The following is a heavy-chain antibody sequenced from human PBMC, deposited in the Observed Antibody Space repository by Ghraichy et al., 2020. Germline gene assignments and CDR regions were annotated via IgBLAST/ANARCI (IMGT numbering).Heavy chain of an antibody. CDR3: ARVPPCSGGSCYSRVHYFDY. Sequence: SVKVSCKASGGTFSSYAISWVRQAPGQGLEWMGGIIPIFGTANYAQKFQGRFTITADESTSTAYMELSSLRSEDTAVYYCARVPPCSGGSCYSRVHYFDYWGQGTLVTVSS. V-gene: IGHV1-69*13. CDR2: IIPIFGTA. D-gene: IGHD2-15*01. CDR1: GGTFSSYA. J-gene: IGHJ4*02.